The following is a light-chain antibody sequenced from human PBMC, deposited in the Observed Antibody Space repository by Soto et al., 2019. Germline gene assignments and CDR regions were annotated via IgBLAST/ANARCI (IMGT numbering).Light chain of an antibody. J-gene: IGKJ1*01. CDR1: QSVSSSY. V-gene: IGKV3-20*01. CDR3: QQYGRSTGT. Sequence: EIVLTQSPGTLSLSPGERATLSCRASQSVSSSYLAWYQQKPGQAPRLLLYGASNRATGIPDRFSGSGSGTDFTLTISRLEPEDFAVYYCQQYGRSTGTFGQGTKVDIK. CDR2: GAS.